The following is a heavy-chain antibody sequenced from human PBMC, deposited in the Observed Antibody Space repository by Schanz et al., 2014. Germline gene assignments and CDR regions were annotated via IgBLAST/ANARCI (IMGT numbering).Heavy chain of an antibody. CDR3: AKDISDTSGKDDY. J-gene: IGHJ4*02. V-gene: IGHV3-23*04. CDR2: ISGTGGDDT. Sequence: EVQLVESGGGLVQPGGSLRLSCAASGFMFSSYGMSWVRQAPGKGLEWVSSISGTGGDDTYYADSVKGRFTISRDNSKNTLFLQMNSLRVEDSAIYYCAKDISDTSGKDDYWGQGTLVTVSS. D-gene: IGHD3-22*01. CDR1: GFMFSSYG.